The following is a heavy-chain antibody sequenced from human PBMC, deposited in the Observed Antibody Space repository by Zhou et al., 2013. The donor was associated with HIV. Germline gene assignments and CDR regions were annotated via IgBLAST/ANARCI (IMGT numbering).Heavy chain of an antibody. CDR2: ISGYSGNT. Sequence: QVQLMQSGAEVKKPGASVKVSCKASGYTFTSYAISWVRQAPGQGLEWMGWISGYSGNTNYAQKLQGRVTMTTDTSTTTAYMELRSLRSDDTAMYYCASNLRYCSSTSCAKYYYYMDVWGKGTTVTVSS. J-gene: IGHJ6*03. CDR1: GYTFTSYA. V-gene: IGHV1-18*01. D-gene: IGHD2-2*01. CDR3: ASNLRYCSSTSCAKYYYYMDV.